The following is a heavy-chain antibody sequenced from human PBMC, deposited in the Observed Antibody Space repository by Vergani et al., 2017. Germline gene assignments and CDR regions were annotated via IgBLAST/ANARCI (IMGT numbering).Heavy chain of an antibody. V-gene: IGHV2-70*04. CDR3: ARAAQRSPDAFDI. CDR2: IDWDDDK. CDR1: GFSLSTSGMR. Sequence: QVTLKESGPALVKPTQTLTLTCTFSGFSLSTSGMRVSWIRPPPGKALEWLARIDWDDDKFYSTSLKTRLTISKDTSKNQVVLTMTNMDPVDTATYYCARAAQRSPDAFDIWGQGTMVTVSS. D-gene: IGHD5-24*01. J-gene: IGHJ3*02.